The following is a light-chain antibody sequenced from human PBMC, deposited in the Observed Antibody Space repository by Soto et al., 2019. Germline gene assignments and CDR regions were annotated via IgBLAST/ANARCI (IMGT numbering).Light chain of an antibody. J-gene: IGKJ5*01. CDR2: GAS. CDR1: QSVSSSL. V-gene: IGKV3-20*01. Sequence: IVLTQSPGTLSLSPGERATLSCRASQSVSSSLLAWYQQKPGQAPRLLIYGASSRATGIPDRFSGSGSGTDFTLTISRLEPEDFAVFYCQHYGSSVTFAQGTRLEI. CDR3: QHYGSSVT.